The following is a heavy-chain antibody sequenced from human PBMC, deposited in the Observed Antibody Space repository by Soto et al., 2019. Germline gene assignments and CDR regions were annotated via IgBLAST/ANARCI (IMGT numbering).Heavy chain of an antibody. D-gene: IGHD3-22*01. J-gene: IGHJ5*01. V-gene: IGHV3-30*03. CDR2: ISYDGSNK. CDR1: GFTFSTFG. Sequence: GGSLRLSCAASGFTFSTFGMQWVRQAPGKGLEWVAVISYDGSNKYYADSVKGRFTISRDNSKNTLYLQMNSLRAEDTAVYYCFGYPSDTSGYNYVPLDTWGQGTLVTVSS. CDR3: FGYPSDTSGYNYVPLDT.